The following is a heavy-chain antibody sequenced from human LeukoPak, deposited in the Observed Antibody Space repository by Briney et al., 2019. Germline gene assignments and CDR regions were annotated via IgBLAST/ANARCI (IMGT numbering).Heavy chain of an antibody. V-gene: IGHV4-34*01. J-gene: IGHJ4*02. Sequence: PSETLSLTCAVYGGSFSGYYWSWIRQPPGKGLEWVGEINHSGSTSYNPSLKSRVTISVDTSKNQFSLKLSPVTAADTAVYYCARGPLNYGSGRNDYWGQGTLVTVSS. CDR2: INHSGST. CDR1: GGSFSGYY. CDR3: ARGPLNYGSGRNDY. D-gene: IGHD3-10*01.